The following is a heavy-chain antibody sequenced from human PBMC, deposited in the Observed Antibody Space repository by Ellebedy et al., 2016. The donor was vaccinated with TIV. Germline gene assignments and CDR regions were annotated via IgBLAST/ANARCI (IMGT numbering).Heavy chain of an antibody. Sequence: MPSETLSLTCTVSGGSISSHYWNWIRQPPGKGLEWIGYVYYTGSTNYNPSLKSRVTISVDTSKNQFSLKLSSVTAADTAVYYCARDAAYGGNSNWYFDLWGRGTLVTVSS. D-gene: IGHD4-23*01. V-gene: IGHV4-59*11. CDR2: VYYTGST. CDR1: GGSISSHY. CDR3: ARDAAYGGNSNWYFDL. J-gene: IGHJ2*01.